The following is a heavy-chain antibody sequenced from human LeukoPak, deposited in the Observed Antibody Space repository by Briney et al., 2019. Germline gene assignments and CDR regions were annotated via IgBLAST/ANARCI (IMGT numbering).Heavy chain of an antibody. V-gene: IGHV3-21*01. J-gene: IGHJ4*02. Sequence: GGSLRLSCTACGFTFSGYSMNWIRQAPGKGLEWVSSFGTRSTSIYHAGSVKGRFVISRDNAKNSLYLQMNSLRAEDTALYYCAREVSEGFDFWGQGTLVTVSS. D-gene: IGHD3-22*01. CDR1: GFTFSGYS. CDR2: FGTRSTSI. CDR3: AREVSEGFDF.